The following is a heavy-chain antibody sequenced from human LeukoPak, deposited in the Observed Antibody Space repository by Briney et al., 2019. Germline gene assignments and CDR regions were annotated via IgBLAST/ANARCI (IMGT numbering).Heavy chain of an antibody. D-gene: IGHD6-19*01. CDR1: GGSIGSSNHY. CDR3: ARRKRGSGGPFDS. J-gene: IGHJ4*01. Sequence: SETLSLTCSVSGGSIGSSNHYWAWIRQPPGKGLEWIGSIHYSGYTYYRPSLKSRVTISVDTSKNQFYLKLTSMTAADTAVYYCARRKRGSGGPFDSWGHGTLVTVSS. V-gene: IGHV4-39*01. CDR2: IHYSGYT.